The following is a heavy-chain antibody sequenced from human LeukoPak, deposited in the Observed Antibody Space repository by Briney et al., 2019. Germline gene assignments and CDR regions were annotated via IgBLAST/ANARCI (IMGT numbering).Heavy chain of an antibody. Sequence: SETLSLTCTVSGGSISSGDYYWSWIRQPPGKGLEWIGYIYYSGSTYYNPSLKSRVTISVDTSKNQFSLKLSSVTAADTAVYYCARDRVAYYDSSGYYRYFDYWGQGTLITVSS. D-gene: IGHD3-22*01. V-gene: IGHV4-30-4*01. CDR2: IYYSGST. CDR1: GGSISSGDYY. J-gene: IGHJ4*02. CDR3: ARDRVAYYDSSGYYRYFDY.